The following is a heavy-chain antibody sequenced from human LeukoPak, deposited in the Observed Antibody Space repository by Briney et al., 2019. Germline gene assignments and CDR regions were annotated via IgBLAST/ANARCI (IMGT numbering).Heavy chain of an antibody. Sequence: ASVKVSCKASGYTFTSYDINWVRQATGQGLEWMGWMNPNSGNTGYAQKLQGRVTMTRNTSISTAYMELSSLRSGDTAVYYCARRSTGTMSYYYYGMDVWGQGTTVTVSS. CDR2: MNPNSGNT. CDR1: GYTFTSYD. V-gene: IGHV1-8*01. CDR3: ARRSTGTMSYYYYGMDV. J-gene: IGHJ6*02. D-gene: IGHD1-1*01.